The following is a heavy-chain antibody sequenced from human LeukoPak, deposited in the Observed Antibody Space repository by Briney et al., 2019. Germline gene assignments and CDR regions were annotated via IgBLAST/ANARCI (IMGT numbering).Heavy chain of an antibody. CDR2: ISGSAGTT. Sequence: GGSLRLSCAASGFTFSSYAMNWVRRAPGKGLEWVSGISGSAGTTYYADSVKGRFTISRDNSKNTLYLQIDSLRADDTALYYCAKVINMIRGVDAFDFWGQGTMVTVSS. D-gene: IGHD3-10*01. V-gene: IGHV3-23*01. CDR3: AKVINMIRGVDAFDF. J-gene: IGHJ3*01. CDR1: GFTFSSYA.